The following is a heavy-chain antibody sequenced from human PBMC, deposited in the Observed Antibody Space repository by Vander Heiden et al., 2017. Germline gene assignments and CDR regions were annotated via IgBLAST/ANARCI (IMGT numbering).Heavy chain of an antibody. Sequence: QVQLQQWGAGLLKPSETLSLTCAVYGVSFSGSYWSWFRHPPGKGLEWIREIKQSGSTNSNTSLKSRVTRSGDTSKNQFALKLSSVTAADTAVYYCARGKRGFSGYLDYWGQGTLVTVSS. D-gene: IGHD3-22*01. CDR3: ARGKRGFSGYLDY. CDR2: IKQSGST. V-gene: IGHV4-34*01. CDR1: GVSFSGSY. J-gene: IGHJ4*02.